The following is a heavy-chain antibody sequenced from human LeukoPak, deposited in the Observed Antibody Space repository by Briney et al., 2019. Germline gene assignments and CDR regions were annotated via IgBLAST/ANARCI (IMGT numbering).Heavy chain of an antibody. CDR3: ARFSSSWSFDY. J-gene: IGHJ4*02. V-gene: IGHV1-2*02. CDR1: GYTFTVYY. Sequence: GASVTVSCKASGYTFTVYYMHWVRQAPGQGLEWMGWINPNSGGTNYAQKFQGRVTMTRDTSISTAYMELSRLRSDDTAVYYCARFSSSWSFDYWGQGTLVTVSS. CDR2: INPNSGGT. D-gene: IGHD6-13*01.